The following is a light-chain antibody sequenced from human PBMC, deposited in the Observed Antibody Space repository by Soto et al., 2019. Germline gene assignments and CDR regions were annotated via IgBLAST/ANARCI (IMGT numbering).Light chain of an antibody. Sequence: ETLFTQSPATLSLSPGERATLSCRASQSISSYLAWYQQKPGQAPRLLIYDASNRDTGIPARFSGSGSGTDFTLTISRLEPEDFEVYYCQQYNNWPGTFGQGTKVDIK. V-gene: IGKV3-11*01. J-gene: IGKJ1*01. CDR3: QQYNNWPGT. CDR2: DAS. CDR1: QSISSY.